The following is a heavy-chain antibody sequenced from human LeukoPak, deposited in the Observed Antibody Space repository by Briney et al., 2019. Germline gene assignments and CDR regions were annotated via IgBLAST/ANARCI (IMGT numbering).Heavy chain of an antibody. Sequence: SETLSLTCAVYGGSFSGYYWSWIRQPPGKGLEWIGEITDSGGTNYNPSLKSRVTISVDTSKNQFSLKLSSLTAADTAVYYCASAVGGSDSSGYYYYYMDVWGKGTTVTVSS. J-gene: IGHJ6*03. CDR2: ITDSGGT. D-gene: IGHD3-22*01. CDR1: GGSFSGYY. CDR3: ASAVGGSDSSGYYYYYMDV. V-gene: IGHV4-34*01.